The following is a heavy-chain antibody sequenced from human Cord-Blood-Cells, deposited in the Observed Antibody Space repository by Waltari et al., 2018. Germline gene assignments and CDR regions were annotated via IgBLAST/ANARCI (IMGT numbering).Heavy chain of an antibody. V-gene: IGHV3-23*01. CDR2: ISGSGGST. D-gene: IGHD3-16*02. CDR1: GFTFSSYA. J-gene: IGHJ4*02. Sequence: EVQLLESGGGLVQPGGSLRLSCAASGFTFSSYAMSWVRQAPGKGLEWVSAISGSGGSTYYADSVKGRFTISRDNSKNTLYLQMNSLRAEDTAVYYCAKDLNDYIWGSYRYCFFDYWGQGTLVTVSS. CDR3: AKDLNDYIWGSYRYCFFDY.